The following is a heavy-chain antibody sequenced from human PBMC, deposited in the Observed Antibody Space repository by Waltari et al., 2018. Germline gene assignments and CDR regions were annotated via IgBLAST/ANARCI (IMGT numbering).Heavy chain of an antibody. Sequence: QVQLQESGPGLVKPSQTLSLTCTVSGGSISSGSYYWRWIRQPAGKGLEWIGRIYTSGSTNYNPSLKSRVTISVDTSKNQFSLKLSSVTAADTAVYYCAREEVVVVSNDAFDIWGQGTMVTVSS. J-gene: IGHJ3*02. CDR1: GGSISSGSYY. CDR3: AREEVVVVSNDAFDI. V-gene: IGHV4-61*02. D-gene: IGHD3-22*01. CDR2: IYTSGST.